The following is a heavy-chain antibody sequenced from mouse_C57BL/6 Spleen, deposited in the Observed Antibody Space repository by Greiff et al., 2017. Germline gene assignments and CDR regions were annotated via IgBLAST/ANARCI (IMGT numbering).Heavy chain of an antibody. CDR3: ARQGTTPLARFDY. V-gene: IGHV1-18*01. CDR1: GYTFTDYN. J-gene: IGHJ2*01. Sequence: EVKLVESGPELVKPGASVKIPCKASGYTFTDYNMDWVKQSHGKSLEWIGDINPNNGGTIYNQKFKGKATLTVDKSSSTAYMELRSLTSEDTAVYYCARQGTTPLARFDYWGQGTTLTVSS. CDR2: INPNNGGT. D-gene: IGHD1-1*01.